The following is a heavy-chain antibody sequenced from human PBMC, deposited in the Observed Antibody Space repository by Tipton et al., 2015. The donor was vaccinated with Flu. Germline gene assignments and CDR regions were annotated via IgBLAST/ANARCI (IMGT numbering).Heavy chain of an antibody. CDR1: GGSFSGHY. CDR3: ASKVANWGVWEPLDY. Sequence: TLSLTCAVFGGSFSGHYWVWIRQPPGKGLEWIGEIIHSGYTKYNPSLKSRVTMSIDTSKNQFSLKLSSVTAADTAVYYCASKVANWGVWEPLDYWGQGTLVTVSS. J-gene: IGHJ4*02. D-gene: IGHD7-27*01. CDR2: IIHSGYT. V-gene: IGHV4-34*12.